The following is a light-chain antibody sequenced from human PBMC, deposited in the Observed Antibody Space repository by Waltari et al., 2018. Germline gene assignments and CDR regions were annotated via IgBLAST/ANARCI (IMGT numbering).Light chain of an antibody. V-gene: IGKV3-15*01. Sequence: EIVMTQSPATLSVSPGGRVTLSCRASQSVSSNLAWYQQKPGQAPRLVIYDASTRATGIPASFSGSGSGTEFTLTISSLQSEDFAVYYCQYSYTIPYTFGQGTKLEI. CDR2: DAS. J-gene: IGKJ2*01. CDR3: QYSYTIPYT. CDR1: QSVSSN.